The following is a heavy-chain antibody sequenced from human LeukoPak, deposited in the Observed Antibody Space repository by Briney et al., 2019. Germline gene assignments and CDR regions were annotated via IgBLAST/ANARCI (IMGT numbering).Heavy chain of an antibody. D-gene: IGHD3-22*01. V-gene: IGHV3-33*08. Sequence: GGSLRLTCAASGFTFSSYDIHWVRQAPGKGLEWVAVIWYDGSDKYYADSVKGRFSISRDNSKNTLYLQMNSLRAEDTAVYYCARELPPVVNFYFDSWGPGTLVTVSS. CDR2: IWYDGSDK. CDR3: ARELPPVVNFYFDS. J-gene: IGHJ4*02. CDR1: GFTFSSYD.